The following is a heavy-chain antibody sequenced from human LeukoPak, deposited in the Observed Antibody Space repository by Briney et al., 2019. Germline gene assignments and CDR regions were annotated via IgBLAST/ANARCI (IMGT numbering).Heavy chain of an antibody. Sequence: SETLSLTCTVSGGSIRSGGYYWSWIRQHPGKGLEWIGDIHYSGSADYNPSLKSRVTISVDTSESQFSLKLSSVTAADTAVYYCAKRPGGYGSGSYINRFDPWGQGTLVTVSS. D-gene: IGHD3-10*01. CDR2: IHYSGSA. V-gene: IGHV4-31*03. J-gene: IGHJ5*02. CDR1: GGSIRSGGYY. CDR3: AKRPGGYGSGSYINRFDP.